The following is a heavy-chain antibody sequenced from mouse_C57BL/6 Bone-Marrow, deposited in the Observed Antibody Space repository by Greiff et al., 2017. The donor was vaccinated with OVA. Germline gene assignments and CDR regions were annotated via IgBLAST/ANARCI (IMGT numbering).Heavy chain of an antibody. J-gene: IGHJ3*01. D-gene: IGHD3-2*02. Sequence: EVKLQESGPGLVKPSQSLSLTCSVTGYSITSGYYWNWIRQFPGNKLEWMGYISYDGSNNYNPSLKNRISITRDTSKNQFFLKLNSVTTEDTATYYCANSSAWCAYWGQGTRVTVSA. CDR3: ANSSAWCAY. CDR2: ISYDGSN. CDR1: GYSITSGYY. V-gene: IGHV3-6*01.